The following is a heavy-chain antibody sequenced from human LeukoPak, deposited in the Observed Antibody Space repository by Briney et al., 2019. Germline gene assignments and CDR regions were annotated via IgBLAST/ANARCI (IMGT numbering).Heavy chain of an antibody. Sequence: GASVKVSCKASGYTFTGYYMHWVRQAPGQGLEWMGWINPNSGGTNYAQKLQGRVTMTTDTSTSTAYMELRSLRSDDTAVYYCARERLGDTAMVWFDPWGQGTLVTVSS. CDR3: ARERLGDTAMVWFDP. CDR1: GYTFTGYY. J-gene: IGHJ5*02. CDR2: INPNSGGT. V-gene: IGHV1-2*02. D-gene: IGHD5-18*01.